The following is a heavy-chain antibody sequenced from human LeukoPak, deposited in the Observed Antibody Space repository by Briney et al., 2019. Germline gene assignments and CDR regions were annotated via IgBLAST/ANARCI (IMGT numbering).Heavy chain of an antibody. D-gene: IGHD6-13*01. J-gene: IGHJ3*01. Sequence: GESLKISRKGSGYNFPSYWIAWVRQMPGKGLEWMGIIYPGDSDTRYSPSFQGQITISADRSISTAYLHWGSLKASDTAMYYCARPKSSSNWYYDAFDLWGQGTMVTVSS. V-gene: IGHV5-51*01. CDR1: GYNFPSYW. CDR3: ARPKSSSNWYYDAFDL. CDR2: IYPGDSDT.